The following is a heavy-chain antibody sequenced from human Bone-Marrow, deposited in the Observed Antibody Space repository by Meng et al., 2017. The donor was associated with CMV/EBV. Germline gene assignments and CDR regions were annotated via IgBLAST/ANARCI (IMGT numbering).Heavy chain of an antibody. J-gene: IGHJ3*02. V-gene: IGHV4-59*01. D-gene: IGHD2-2*01. CDR2: IYYSGST. Sequence: SETLSLTCTVSGGSISSYYWSWIRQPPGKGLEWIGYIYYSGSTNYNPSLKSRVTISVDTSKNQFSLKLSSVTAADTAVYYCARDGLVEYQRKGAFYIWGQGTMVAVSS. CDR1: GGSISSYY. CDR3: ARDGLVEYQRKGAFYI.